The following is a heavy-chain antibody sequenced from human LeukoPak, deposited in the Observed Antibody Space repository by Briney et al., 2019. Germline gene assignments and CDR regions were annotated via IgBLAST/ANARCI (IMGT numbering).Heavy chain of an antibody. J-gene: IGHJ4*02. CDR1: GFTFSSYA. CDR2: ISYDGSNK. D-gene: IGHD4-23*01. V-gene: IGHV3-30-3*01. Sequence: GGSLRLSCAVSGFTFSSYAMHWVRQAPGKGLEWVAVISYDGSNKYYADSVKGRFTISRDNSKNTLYLQMNSLRAEDTAVYYCARDPGTVGLDYWGQGTLVTVSS. CDR3: ARDPGTVGLDY.